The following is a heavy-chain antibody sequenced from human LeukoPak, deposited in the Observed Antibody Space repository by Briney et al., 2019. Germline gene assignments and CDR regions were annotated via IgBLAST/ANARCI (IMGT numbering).Heavy chain of an antibody. J-gene: IGHJ4*02. Sequence: ASVTVSCKASGYTFTSYGISWVRQAPGQGLEWMGWICAYNGNTNYAQKLQGRVTMTTDTSTSTAYMELRSLRSDDTAVYYCARDRRDYDILTGYYRFVAFDYWGQGTLVTVSS. V-gene: IGHV1-18*04. CDR1: GYTFTSYG. D-gene: IGHD3-9*01. CDR3: ARDRRDYDILTGYYRFVAFDY. CDR2: ICAYNGNT.